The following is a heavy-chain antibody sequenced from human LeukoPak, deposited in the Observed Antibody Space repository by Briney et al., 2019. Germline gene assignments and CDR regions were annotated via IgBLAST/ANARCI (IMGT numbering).Heavy chain of an antibody. Sequence: GGSLRLSCAASGFTFSTYALHWVRQAPGKGLEWVALISSDGSHYYADSVKGRFTISRDNSKNTLYLQMNSLRAEDTAVYYCARRAGDTAMVHHYYYYMDVWGKGTTVTVSS. CDR1: GFTFSTYA. V-gene: IGHV3-30*04. CDR2: ISSDGSH. D-gene: IGHD5-18*01. J-gene: IGHJ6*03. CDR3: ARRAGDTAMVHHYYYYMDV.